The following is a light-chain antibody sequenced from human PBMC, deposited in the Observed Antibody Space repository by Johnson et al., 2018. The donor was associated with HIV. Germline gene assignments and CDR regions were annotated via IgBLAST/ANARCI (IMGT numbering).Light chain of an antibody. Sequence: QSVLTQPPSVSAAPGQKVTISCSGSSANIGDNSVSWYQQLPGTAPKLLIYENNTRPPGLPDRFSGSKSGTSATLGITGLLTGDAADYYCGTWDTSLIADVFRTATKVTVL. V-gene: IGLV1-51*02. J-gene: IGLJ1*01. CDR2: ENN. CDR3: GTWDTSLIADV. CDR1: SANIGDNS.